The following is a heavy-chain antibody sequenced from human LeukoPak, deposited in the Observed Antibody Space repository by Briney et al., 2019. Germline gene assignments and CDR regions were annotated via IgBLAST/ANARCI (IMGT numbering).Heavy chain of an antibody. CDR1: GGSISSYY. J-gene: IGHJ5*02. D-gene: IGHD3-16*01. CDR2: IYYSEST. CDR3: ARFTPQGYGWGGYDRFDP. Sequence: PSETLSLTCTVSGGSISSYYWNWIRQTPGKGLEWIGYIYYSESTNYNPSLKSRVTISVDTSKNQFSLNLTSVTAADTAVYYCARFTPQGYGWGGYDRFDPWGQGTLVTVSS. V-gene: IGHV4-59*01.